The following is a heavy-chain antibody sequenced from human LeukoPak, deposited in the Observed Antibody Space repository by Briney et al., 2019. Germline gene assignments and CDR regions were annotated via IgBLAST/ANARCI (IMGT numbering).Heavy chain of an antibody. Sequence: AGGSLRLSCAASGFTFSSYPMRWVRQAPGKGLEWVAVISYDGSNKYYADSVKGRFTISRDNSKNTLSLQMNSLRGEDTAVYYCARDRRSCSSTSCLHDYYYYYGMDVWGQGTTVTVSS. D-gene: IGHD2-2*01. CDR2: ISYDGSNK. V-gene: IGHV3-30*04. CDR1: GFTFSSYP. J-gene: IGHJ6*02. CDR3: ARDRRSCSSTSCLHDYYYYYGMDV.